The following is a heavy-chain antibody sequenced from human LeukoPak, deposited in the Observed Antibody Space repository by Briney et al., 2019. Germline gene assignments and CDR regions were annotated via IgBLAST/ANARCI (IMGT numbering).Heavy chain of an antibody. CDR1: GGSISSYY. CDR3: ARFTVTTVY. D-gene: IGHD4-17*01. J-gene: IGHJ4*02. Sequence: SETLSLTCTVSGGSISSYYWSWIRQPPGKGLEWIGYTYYSGSTNYNPSLKSRVTISVDTSKNQFSLKLSSVTAADTAVYYCARFTVTTVYWGQGTLVTVSS. V-gene: IGHV4-59*08. CDR2: TYYSGST.